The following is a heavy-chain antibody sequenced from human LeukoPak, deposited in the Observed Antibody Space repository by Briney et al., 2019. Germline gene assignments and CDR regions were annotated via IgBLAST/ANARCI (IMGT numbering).Heavy chain of an antibody. V-gene: IGHV1-2*02. D-gene: IGHD3-10*01. CDR2: INPNSGGT. CDR1: GYTFTGYY. CDR3: ARSDYFNSGSSLGWFDP. J-gene: IGHJ5*02. Sequence: ASVKVSCKASGYTFTGYYMHWVRQAPGQGLEWMGWINPNSGGTNYAQKFQGRVTMTRDTSISTAYMELSRLRSDDTAVYYCARSDYFNSGSSLGWFDPWGQGTLVTVSS.